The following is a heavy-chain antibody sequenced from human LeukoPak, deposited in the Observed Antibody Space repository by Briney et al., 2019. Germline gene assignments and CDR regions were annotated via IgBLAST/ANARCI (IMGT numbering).Heavy chain of an antibody. Sequence: PSQTLSLTCTISGGSISSVGYYWSWIRQHPGKGREWIGYIYYSGSTYYNPSLKSRVTISVDTSKNQFSLKLSSVTAADTAVYYCAREELPYGMDVWGQGTTVTVSS. CDR2: IYYSGST. J-gene: IGHJ6*02. D-gene: IGHD1-7*01. V-gene: IGHV4-31*03. CDR1: GGSISSVGYY. CDR3: AREELPYGMDV.